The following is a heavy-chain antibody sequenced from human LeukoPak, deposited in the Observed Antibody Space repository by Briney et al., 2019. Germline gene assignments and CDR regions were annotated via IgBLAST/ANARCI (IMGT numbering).Heavy chain of an antibody. Sequence: SETLSLTCAVSGGSISSGGYSWGWVRQPPGKGLQWIGHISHSGTTYYNPSLNSRVTISLDRSENQFSLNLTSVTGADTAVYFCARGRPANMAFDIWGQGTVVPVSS. CDR3: ARGRPANMAFDI. V-gene: IGHV4-30-2*01. J-gene: IGHJ3*02. CDR1: GGSISSGGYS. D-gene: IGHD6-25*01. CDR2: ISHSGTT.